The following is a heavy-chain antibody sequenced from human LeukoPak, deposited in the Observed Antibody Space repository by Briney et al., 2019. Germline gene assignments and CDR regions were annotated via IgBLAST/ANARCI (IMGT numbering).Heavy chain of an antibody. V-gene: IGHV5-51*01. D-gene: IGHD6-13*01. CDR1: GYRFSTSW. CDR2: IDPGDSEI. CDR3: ARHRAVGGGHSTTWYTDY. Sequence: GESLKISCKASGYRFSTSWIGWVRQMPGKGLEWMGVIDPGDSEITYSPSFQGHVTISVDKSVNTAYLQWSTLKASDTALYYCARHRAVGGGHSTTWYTDYWGQGTLVSVSS. J-gene: IGHJ4*02.